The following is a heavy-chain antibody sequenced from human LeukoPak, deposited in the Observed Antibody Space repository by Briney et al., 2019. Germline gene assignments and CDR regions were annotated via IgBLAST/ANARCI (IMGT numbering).Heavy chain of an antibody. J-gene: IGHJ6*03. CDR3: ARARSGYYGDYYYYYMDV. CDR2: INHSGST. D-gene: IGHD3-3*01. V-gene: IGHV4-34*01. Sequence: SETLSLTCAVYGGSFSGYYWSWIRRPPGKGLEWIGEINHSGSTNYNPSLKSRVTISVDTSKNQFSLKLSSVTAADTAVYYCARARSGYYGDYYYYYMDVWGKGTTVTVSS. CDR1: GGSFSGYY.